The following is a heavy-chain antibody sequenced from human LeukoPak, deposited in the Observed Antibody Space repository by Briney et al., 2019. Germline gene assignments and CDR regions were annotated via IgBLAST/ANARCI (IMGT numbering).Heavy chain of an antibody. CDR3: ARHRSGGSQDDAFDI. J-gene: IGHJ3*02. V-gene: IGHV3-7*01. CDR1: KFIFSKYW. Sequence: GGSLRLSCAASKFIFSKYWMSWVRQAPGKGLEWVADIKEDGSEKYYVDSVKGRFTISRQNAKSSLFLQMNSLRAEDTAVYYCARHRSGGSQDDAFDIWGQGTMVTVSS. CDR2: IKEDGSEK. D-gene: IGHD2-15*01.